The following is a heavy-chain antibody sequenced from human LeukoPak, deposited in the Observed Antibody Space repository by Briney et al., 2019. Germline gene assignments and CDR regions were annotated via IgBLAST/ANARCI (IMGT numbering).Heavy chain of an antibody. CDR1: GYTFTSYG. V-gene: IGHV1-18*01. CDR2: ISAYNGNT. CDR3: ARVYSSGYYYPHFDY. D-gene: IGHD3-22*01. J-gene: IGHJ4*02. Sequence: ASVKVSCKASGYTFTSYGISWVRQAPGQGLEWMGWISAYNGNTNYAQKLPGRVTMTTDRSTSTAYIELRSLRSADTAVYYCARVYSSGYYYPHFDYWGQGTLVTVSS.